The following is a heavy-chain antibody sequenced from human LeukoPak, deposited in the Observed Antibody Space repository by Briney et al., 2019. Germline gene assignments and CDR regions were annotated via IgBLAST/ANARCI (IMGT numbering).Heavy chain of an antibody. CDR3: ARDEVYGEQYYFDY. V-gene: IGHV4-4*02. Sequence: SETLSLTCDVSGGSITQTNYWTWVRQPPGKGLEWIGEFNLQGSTNYNPSLMRRVAISVDTSANHASLQLTSVTAADTAVYYCARDEVYGEQYYFDYWGQGTLVTVSS. D-gene: IGHD4/OR15-4a*01. CDR1: GGSITQTNY. J-gene: IGHJ4*02. CDR2: FNLQGST.